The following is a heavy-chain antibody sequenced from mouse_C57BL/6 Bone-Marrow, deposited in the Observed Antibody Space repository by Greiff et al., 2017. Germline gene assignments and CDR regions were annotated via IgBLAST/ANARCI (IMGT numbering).Heavy chain of an antibody. CDR3: ARKIYYGNYVFYAMDY. CDR2: IDPSDSYT. J-gene: IGHJ4*01. D-gene: IGHD2-1*01. Sequence: QVQLQQPGAELVKPGASVKLSCKASGYTFTSYWMQWVKQRPGQGLEWIGEIDPSDSYTNYNQKFKGKATLTVDTSSSTAYMQLSSLTSEDSAVHYCARKIYYGNYVFYAMDYWGQGTSVTVSS. CDR1: GYTFTSYW. V-gene: IGHV1-50*01.